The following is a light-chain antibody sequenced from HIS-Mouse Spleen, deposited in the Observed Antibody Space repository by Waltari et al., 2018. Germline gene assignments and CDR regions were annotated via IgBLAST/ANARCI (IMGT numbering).Light chain of an antibody. V-gene: IGLV3-25*03. Sequence: SYELTQPPSVSVSPGQTARITCSGDALPKQYAYWYQQKPGQAPVLVIYKDSGRPSGIAERFSGSSSGTTVTLTISGVQAEDEADYYCQSADSSGTYVVFGGGTKLTVL. CDR3: QSADSSGTYVV. CDR2: KDS. CDR1: ALPKQY. J-gene: IGLJ2*01.